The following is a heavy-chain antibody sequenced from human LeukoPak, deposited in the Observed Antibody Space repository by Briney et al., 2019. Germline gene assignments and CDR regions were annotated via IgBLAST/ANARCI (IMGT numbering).Heavy chain of an antibody. CDR3: GRQGYTASYYFLDY. Sequence: SETLSLTCTVSSGSISSYYWGCVRQPPGKGLEWIGRIYSIGTTHYNPSLKSQVTMSMDTSTNQFSLNLRSVTAADTGVYYCGRQGYTASYYFLDYWSRGTLVGVS. J-gene: IGHJ4*02. D-gene: IGHD1-26*01. CDR2: IYSIGTT. V-gene: IGHV4-4*07. CDR1: SGSISSYY.